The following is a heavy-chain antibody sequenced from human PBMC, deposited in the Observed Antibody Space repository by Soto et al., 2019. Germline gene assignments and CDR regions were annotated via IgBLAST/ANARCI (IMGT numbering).Heavy chain of an antibody. CDR3: ARTDYGDYTGFRSLDY. Sequence: SETLSLTCTVSGGSISRGGYYWSWIRQHPGKGLEWIGYIYYSGSTYYNPSLKSRVTISVDTSKNQFSLKLSSVTAADTAVYYCARTDYGDYTGFRSLDYWGQGTLVTVSS. CDR2: IYYSGST. D-gene: IGHD4-17*01. CDR1: GGSISRGGYY. J-gene: IGHJ4*02. V-gene: IGHV4-31*03.